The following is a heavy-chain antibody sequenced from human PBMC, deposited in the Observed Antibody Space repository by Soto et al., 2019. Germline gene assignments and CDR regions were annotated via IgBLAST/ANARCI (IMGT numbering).Heavy chain of an antibody. D-gene: IGHD3-3*01. CDR3: ARNKYDFWSGYSLYYYGLAV. Sequence: ASVKVSCKASGYTFTSYYMHWVRQAPGQGLEWMGIINPSGGSTSYAQKFQGRVTMSRDTSTSTVFMELSSLRSEDTAVYYCARNKYDFWSGYSLYYYGLAVWGQGTRVTVSS. V-gene: IGHV1-46*01. CDR1: GYTFTSYY. J-gene: IGHJ6*02. CDR2: INPSGGST.